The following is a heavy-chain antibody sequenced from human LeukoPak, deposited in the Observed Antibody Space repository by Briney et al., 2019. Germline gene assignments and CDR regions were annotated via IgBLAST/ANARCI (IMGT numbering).Heavy chain of an antibody. V-gene: IGHV4-4*07. Sequence: SETLSLTCTVSGGSISSYYWSWIRQPAGKGLEWIGRIYTSGSTNYNPSLKSRATISVDKSKNRFSLKLSSVTAADTAVYYCARDRYGAIDAFDIWGQGTMVTVSS. CDR2: IYTSGST. J-gene: IGHJ3*02. CDR1: GGSISSYY. CDR3: ARDRYGAIDAFDI. D-gene: IGHD4-17*01.